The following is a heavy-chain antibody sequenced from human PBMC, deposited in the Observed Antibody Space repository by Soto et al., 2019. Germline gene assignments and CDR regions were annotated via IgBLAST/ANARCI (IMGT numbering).Heavy chain of an antibody. V-gene: IGHV1-69*14. CDR3: AREGRGKKAGYNGLVSLGY. CDR1: GSRFSNYV. D-gene: IGHD2-2*02. CDR2: IIPIFNST. Sequence: QVQLVSSGAEWKTPGSSLKFSCKVSGSRFSNYVISWVRQAPGHGLEWLGRIIPIFNSTKYAQNFQGRVTITADKSTSTASLELSSLRSDDTAVYYCAREGRGKKAGYNGLVSLGYWGQGTLVTVSS. J-gene: IGHJ4*02.